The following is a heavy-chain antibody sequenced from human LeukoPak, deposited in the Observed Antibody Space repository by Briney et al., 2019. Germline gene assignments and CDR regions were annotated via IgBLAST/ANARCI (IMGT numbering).Heavy chain of an antibody. CDR1: GFTFSSYE. CDR3: VRDLDY. Sequence: GGSLRLSXAASGFTFSSYEMNWVRQGPGKGLEWFSYISSGGGTIYYADSVKGRFTISRDNAKNSLYLQMNSLRAEDTAVYYCVRDLDYWGQGTLVTVSS. J-gene: IGHJ4*02. CDR2: ISSGGGTI. V-gene: IGHV3-48*03.